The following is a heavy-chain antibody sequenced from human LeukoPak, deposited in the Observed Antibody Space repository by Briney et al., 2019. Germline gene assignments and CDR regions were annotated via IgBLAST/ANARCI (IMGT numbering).Heavy chain of an antibody. CDR1: GYSFASYW. D-gene: IGHD5-12*01. Sequence: GQSLKISCEGSGYSFASYWIGWVRQMPGKGLEWMGIIYPGDSDTRYSPSFQGQVTISADESISTAYLQWSSLKASDTAMYYCARPYSGQDYFDYWGQGTLVTVSS. J-gene: IGHJ4*02. CDR2: IYPGDSDT. CDR3: ARPYSGQDYFDY. V-gene: IGHV5-51*01.